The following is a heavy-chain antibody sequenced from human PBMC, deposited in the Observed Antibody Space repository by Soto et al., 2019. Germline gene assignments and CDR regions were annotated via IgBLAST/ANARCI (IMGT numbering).Heavy chain of an antibody. V-gene: IGHV4-59*12. CDR1: GGSINTYY. CDR2: IYYTGST. D-gene: IGHD2-2*01. J-gene: IGHJ4*02. CDR3: ARGRLVPAVNFDY. Sequence: SETLSLTCTVSGGSINTYYWSWIRQFPGKGLEWIGHIYYTGSTNYNPSLKSRVTISKDTPKNQFSLKVNSVTAADTAVYYCARGRLVPAVNFDYWGLGTLVTVSS.